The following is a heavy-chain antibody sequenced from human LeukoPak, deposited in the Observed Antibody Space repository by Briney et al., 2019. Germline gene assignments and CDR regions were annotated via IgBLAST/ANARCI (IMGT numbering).Heavy chain of an antibody. CDR2: FDPEDGET. Sequence: ASVKVSCKVSGYTLTELSMHWVRQAPGKGLEWMGGFDPEDGETIYAQKFQGRVTMTEDTSTDTAYMELSSLRSEDTAVYYCATDRGYSGYDAHWGQGTLVTVSS. J-gene: IGHJ4*02. V-gene: IGHV1-24*01. D-gene: IGHD5-12*01. CDR3: ATDRGYSGYDAH. CDR1: GYTLTELS.